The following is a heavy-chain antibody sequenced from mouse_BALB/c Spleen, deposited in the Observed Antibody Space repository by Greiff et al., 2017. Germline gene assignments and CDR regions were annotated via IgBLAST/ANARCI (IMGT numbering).Heavy chain of an antibody. J-gene: IGHJ2*01. CDR1: GFTFSSYA. Sequence: EVQLVESGGGLVKPGGSLKLSCAASGFTFSSYAMSWVRQTPEKRLEWVASISSGGSTYYPDSVKGRFTISRDNARNILYLQMSSLRSEDTAMYYCARLIPYYFDYWGQGTTLTVSS. CDR3: ARLIPYYFDY. V-gene: IGHV5-6-5*01. CDR2: ISSGGST.